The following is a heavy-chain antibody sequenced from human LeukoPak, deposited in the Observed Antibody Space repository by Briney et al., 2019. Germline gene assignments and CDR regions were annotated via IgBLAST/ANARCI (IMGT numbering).Heavy chain of an antibody. Sequence: GGSLRLSCVASGNYWMHWVRQAPGKELVWVSHINSDGSWTSYADSVKGRFTISKDNAKNTVYLQMNSLRAEDTAVYYCVSFYETYWGRGTLVTVSS. J-gene: IGHJ4*02. CDR3: VSFYETY. D-gene: IGHD2/OR15-2a*01. CDR1: GNYW. CDR2: INSDGSWT. V-gene: IGHV3-74*01.